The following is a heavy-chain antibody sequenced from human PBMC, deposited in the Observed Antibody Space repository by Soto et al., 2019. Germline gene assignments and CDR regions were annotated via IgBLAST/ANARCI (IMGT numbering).Heavy chain of an antibody. V-gene: IGHV3-33*08. CDR3: AREGATLPNRNFDH. CDR1: GFTFSSYA. J-gene: IGHJ4*02. CDR2: IWYDGSNK. D-gene: IGHD5-12*01. Sequence: GGSLRLSCAASGFTFSSYAMHWVRQAPGKGLEWVAVIWYDGSNKYYADSVKGRFTISRDNSKNTLYLQMNSLRAEDTAVYYCAREGATLPNRNFDHWGQGTLVTVSS.